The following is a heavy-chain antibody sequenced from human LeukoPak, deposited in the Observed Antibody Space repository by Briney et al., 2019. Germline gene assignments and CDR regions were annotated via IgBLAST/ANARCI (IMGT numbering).Heavy chain of an antibody. Sequence: GRSLRLSCAVSGFTFSSYAMNWVRQAPGKGLEWVSVISGSGGSTYYADSVKGRFTISRDNSKNTLFLQMNSLGAEDTAVYYCVKGSYSSTWYNWFDPWGQGTLVTVSS. CDR2: ISGSGGST. CDR3: VKGSYSSTWYNWFDP. CDR1: GFTFSSYA. D-gene: IGHD6-13*01. J-gene: IGHJ5*02. V-gene: IGHV3-23*01.